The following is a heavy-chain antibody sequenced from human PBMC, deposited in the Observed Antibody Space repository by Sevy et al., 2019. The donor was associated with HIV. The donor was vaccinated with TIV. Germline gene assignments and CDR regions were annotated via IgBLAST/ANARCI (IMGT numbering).Heavy chain of an antibody. D-gene: IGHD3-10*01. CDR1: GGTFSSYA. Sequence: ASVKVSCKASGGTFSSYAISWVRQAPGQGLEWMGGIIPIFGTANYAQKFQGRVTITADESTSTAYMELSSLRSEDTAVYYCAGDSYGGKYYYYGMDVWGQGTTVTVSS. V-gene: IGHV1-69*13. J-gene: IGHJ6*02. CDR3: AGDSYGGKYYYYGMDV. CDR2: IIPIFGTA.